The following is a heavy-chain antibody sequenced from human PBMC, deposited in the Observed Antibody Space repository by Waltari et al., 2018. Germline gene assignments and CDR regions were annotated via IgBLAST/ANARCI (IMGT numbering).Heavy chain of an antibody. CDR1: GYSISSGYY. CDR3: ARGELWLDY. Sequence: QVQLQESGPGLVKPSETLSLTCAVSGYSISSGYYWGWIRQPPGKGLEWIGSIYHSGSTYYNPSLKSRVTISVDTSKNQFSLKLSSVTAADTAVYYCARGELWLDYWGQGTLVTVSS. V-gene: IGHV4-38-2*01. J-gene: IGHJ4*02. D-gene: IGHD5-18*01. CDR2: IYHSGST.